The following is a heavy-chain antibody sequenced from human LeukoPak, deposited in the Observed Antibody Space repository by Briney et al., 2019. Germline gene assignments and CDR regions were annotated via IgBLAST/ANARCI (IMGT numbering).Heavy chain of an antibody. D-gene: IGHD3-10*01. J-gene: IGHJ3*01. CDR3: AREGMVRGVPDAFDL. Sequence: GGSLRLSCEASGFTFSSYWMDWVRQVPGKGLEWVANIKQDGIEKYFVGSVKGRFAISRDNAKNSLYLQMNSLRVEDTAVYYCAREGMVRGVPDAFDLWGQGTMVTASS. CDR2: IKQDGIEK. CDR1: GFTFSSYW. V-gene: IGHV3-7*01.